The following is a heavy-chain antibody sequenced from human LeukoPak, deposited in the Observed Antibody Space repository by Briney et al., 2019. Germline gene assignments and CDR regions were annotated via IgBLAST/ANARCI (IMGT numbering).Heavy chain of an antibody. CDR2: ISTDNSYR. J-gene: IGHJ4*02. CDR3: ARDVSLDF. Sequence: GGSLRLSCAASGFSLSSYSMNWIRQAPGKGLEWVSSISTDNSYRHYADSVKGRFTISRDNPKNSLYLQMNTLRAEDTAVYYCARDVSLDFWGQGTLVTVSS. CDR1: GFSLSSYS. V-gene: IGHV3-21*06.